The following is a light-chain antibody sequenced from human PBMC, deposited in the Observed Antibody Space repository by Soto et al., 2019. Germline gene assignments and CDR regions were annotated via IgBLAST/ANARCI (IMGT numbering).Light chain of an antibody. CDR2: DAS. V-gene: IGKV1-17*01. J-gene: IGKJ1*01. CDR3: LQHGSYPRT. CDR1: QGIRND. Sequence: DIQMTQSPSSLSASVGDRVIITCRASQGIRNDLAWYQQKPGKAPRRLIYDASKLQDGVPSRFSGSGSGTEFTLTTSSLKPEDIATYYCLQHGSYPRTFGQGTKVDIK.